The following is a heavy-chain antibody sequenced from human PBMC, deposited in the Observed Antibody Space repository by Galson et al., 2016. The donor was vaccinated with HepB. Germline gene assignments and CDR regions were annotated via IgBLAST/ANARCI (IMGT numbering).Heavy chain of an antibody. CDR2: INAGTGNT. D-gene: IGHD2-15*01. J-gene: IGHJ4*02. CDR1: GYTFISYV. V-gene: IGHV1-3*01. Sequence: SVKVSCKASGYTFISYVIHWVRQAPGQRLEWMGWINAGTGNTKYPQKFQDRVTITRDTSASTAYMELSSLTSEDTAMYYCARASIVVVVGATLDYWGQGSLVTVSS. CDR3: ARASIVVVVGATLDY.